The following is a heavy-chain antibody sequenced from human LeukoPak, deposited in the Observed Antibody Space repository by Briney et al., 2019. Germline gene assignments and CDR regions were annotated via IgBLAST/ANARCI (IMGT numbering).Heavy chain of an antibody. CDR3: ARNADMYYYVDN. V-gene: IGHV4-59*12. CDR1: GGSISSYS. J-gene: IGHJ4*02. CDR2: IYDSGST. D-gene: IGHD3-10*01. Sequence: PSETLSLTCTVSGGSISSYSWSWIRQPPGKGLECIGYIYDSGSTNYNPSLKSRVAISVDTSKNQFSLSLSSVTAADTAVYYCARNADMYYYVDNWGQGTLVTVSS.